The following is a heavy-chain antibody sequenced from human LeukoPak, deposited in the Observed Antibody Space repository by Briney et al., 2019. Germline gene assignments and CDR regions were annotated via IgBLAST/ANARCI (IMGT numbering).Heavy chain of an antibody. V-gene: IGHV1-69*06. Sequence: ASVKVSCKASGGTFSSYAISWVRQAPGQGLEWMGGIIPIFGTANYAQKFQGRVTITADKSTSTAYMELSSLRSEDTAVYYCARGIRKLLWFGDRPGAFDIWGQGTMVTVSS. J-gene: IGHJ3*02. CDR2: IIPIFGTA. CDR1: GGTFSSYA. CDR3: ARGIRKLLWFGDRPGAFDI. D-gene: IGHD3-10*01.